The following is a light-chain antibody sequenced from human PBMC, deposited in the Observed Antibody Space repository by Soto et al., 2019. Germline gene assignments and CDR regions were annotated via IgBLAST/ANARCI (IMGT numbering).Light chain of an antibody. Sequence: QSVLTQPPSVSGAPGQRVTISCTGSSSNIGARYDVHWYQQLTGTAPQLLIYGNSNRPSGVPDRFAGSKSCTSASLAITGVKAEDEADYYCQSYDSSQCGYWVLGGGTNLTVL. J-gene: IGLJ3*02. CDR3: QSYDSSQCGYWV. V-gene: IGLV1-40*01. CDR1: SSNIGARYD. CDR2: GNS.